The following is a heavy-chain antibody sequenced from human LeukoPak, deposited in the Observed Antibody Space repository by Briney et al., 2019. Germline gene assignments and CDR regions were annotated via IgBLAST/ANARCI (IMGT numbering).Heavy chain of an antibody. CDR1: GGSISSYY. V-gene: IGHV4-59*08. CDR2: IYYSGST. D-gene: IGHD6-6*01. Sequence: SETLSLTCTVSGGSISSYYWSWIRQPLGKGLEWIGYIYYSGSTNYNPSLKSRVTISVDTSKNQFSLKLSSVTAADTAVYYCASLGYDPSSSSPYAFDYWGQGTLVTVSS. J-gene: IGHJ4*02. CDR3: ASLGYDPSSSSPYAFDY.